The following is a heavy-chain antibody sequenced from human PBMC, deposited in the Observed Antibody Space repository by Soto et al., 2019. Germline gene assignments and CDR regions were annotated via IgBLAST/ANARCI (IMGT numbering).Heavy chain of an antibody. V-gene: IGHV4-34*01. CDR2: INHSGST. CDR1: GGSFSGYY. CDR3: ARGRGVVVPAAMPAYYFDY. Sequence: SETLSLTCAVYGGSFSGYYWSWIRQPPGKGLEWIGEINHSGSTNYNPSLKSRVTISVDASKNQFSLKLGSVTAADTAVYYCARGRGVVVPAAMPAYYFDYWGQGTLVTVSS. J-gene: IGHJ4*02. D-gene: IGHD2-2*01.